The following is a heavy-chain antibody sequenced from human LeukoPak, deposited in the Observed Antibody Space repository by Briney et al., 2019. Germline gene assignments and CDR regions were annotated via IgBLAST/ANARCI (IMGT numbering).Heavy chain of an antibody. Sequence: GRSLRLSCAASGFTFSSYGMRWVRQAPGKGLEWVAVISYDGSNKYYADSVKGRFTISRDNSKNTLYLQMNSLRAEDTAVYYCAKETGVAVARPYFDYWGQGTLVTVSS. V-gene: IGHV3-30*18. CDR2: ISYDGSNK. CDR3: AKETGVAVARPYFDY. J-gene: IGHJ4*02. CDR1: GFTFSSYG. D-gene: IGHD6-19*01.